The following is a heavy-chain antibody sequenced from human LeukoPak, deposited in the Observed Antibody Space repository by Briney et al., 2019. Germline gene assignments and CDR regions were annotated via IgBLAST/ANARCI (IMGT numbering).Heavy chain of an antibody. D-gene: IGHD3-9*01. CDR3: ARDVAYYDILTGYYSYYGMDV. Sequence: NPGGSLRLSCAATGFTFSGFEMNWVRQAPGKGLEWVSSISSSSSYIYYADSVKGRFTISRDNAKNSLYLQMNSLRAEDTAVYYCARDVAYYDILTGYYSYYGMDVWGQGTTVTVSS. CDR2: ISSSSSYI. J-gene: IGHJ6*02. CDR1: GFTFSGFE. V-gene: IGHV3-21*01.